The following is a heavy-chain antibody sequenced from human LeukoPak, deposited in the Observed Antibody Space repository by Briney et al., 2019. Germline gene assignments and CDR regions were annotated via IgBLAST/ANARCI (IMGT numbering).Heavy chain of an antibody. V-gene: IGHV1-69*05. Sequence: ASVTVSCKASGGTFISYAISWVRQAPGQGLEWMGGIIPIFGTANYAQKFQGRVTITTDESTSTAYMELSSLRSEDTAVYYCARATAEYSGYGIGSYGGNSGSFDYWGQGTLVTVSS. CDR3: ARATAEYSGYGIGSYGGNSGSFDY. CDR2: IIPIFGTA. D-gene: IGHD4-23*01. J-gene: IGHJ4*02. CDR1: GGTFISYA.